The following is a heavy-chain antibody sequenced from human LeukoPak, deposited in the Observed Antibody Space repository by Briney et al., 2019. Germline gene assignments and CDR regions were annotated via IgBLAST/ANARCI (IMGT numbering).Heavy chain of an antibody. CDR1: GYTFTNYG. CDR2: INPNSGGT. Sequence: ASVTVSCKASGYTFTNYGINWVRQAPGQGLEWMGWINPNSGGTNYAQKFQGRVTMTRDTSTSTAYMELRSLRSDDTAVYYCARGGPAEQLVRGYYYYYMDVWGKGTTVTVSS. D-gene: IGHD6-13*01. V-gene: IGHV1-18*01. CDR3: ARGGPAEQLVRGYYYYYMDV. J-gene: IGHJ6*03.